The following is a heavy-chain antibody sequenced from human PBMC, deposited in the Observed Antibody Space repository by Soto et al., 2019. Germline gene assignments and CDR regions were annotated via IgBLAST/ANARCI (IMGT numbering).Heavy chain of an antibody. V-gene: IGHV4-61*08. J-gene: IGHJ4*02. CDR1: GGSISSGGYS. CDR2: IYYSGST. CDR3: ARFPTYYDSSGYYALGYFDY. Sequence: PSETLSLTCAVSGGSISSGGYSWSWIRQPPGKGLEWIGYIYYSGSTNYNPSLKSRVTISVDTSKNQFSLKLSSVTAADTAVYYCARFPTYYDSSGYYALGYFDYWGQGTLVTVSS. D-gene: IGHD3-22*01.